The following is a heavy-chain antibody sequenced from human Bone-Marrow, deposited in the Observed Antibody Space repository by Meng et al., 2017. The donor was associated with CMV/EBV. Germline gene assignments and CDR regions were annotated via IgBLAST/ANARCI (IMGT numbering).Heavy chain of an antibody. CDR2: IYPGDSDT. V-gene: IGHV5-51*01. Sequence: GESLKISWKGSGYSFTSYWIGWVRQMPGKGLEWMGIIYPGDSDTRYSPSLQGQVTISADKSISTAYLQWSSLKASDTAMYYCARTRITMVRGVSATYYFDYWGQGTLVTVSS. J-gene: IGHJ4*02. CDR1: GYSFTSYW. D-gene: IGHD3-10*01. CDR3: ARTRITMVRGVSATYYFDY.